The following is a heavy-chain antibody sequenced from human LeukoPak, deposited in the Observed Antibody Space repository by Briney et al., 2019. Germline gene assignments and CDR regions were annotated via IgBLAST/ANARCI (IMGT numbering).Heavy chain of an antibody. V-gene: IGHV3-53*01. Sequence: PGGSLRLSCVASGFIFSDNYMSWLRQAPGKEPQWVSIIYPDGRAFYADSVKGRFTISRDNSRNTLYLQMNSLRADDTALYYCARGRMPNGADNWGQGTLVTVSS. D-gene: IGHD2-2*01. CDR3: ARGRMPNGADN. CDR2: IYPDGRA. CDR1: GFIFSDNY. J-gene: IGHJ4*02.